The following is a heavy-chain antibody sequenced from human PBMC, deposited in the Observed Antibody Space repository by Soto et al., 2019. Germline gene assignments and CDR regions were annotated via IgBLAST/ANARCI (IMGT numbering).Heavy chain of an antibody. V-gene: IGHV3-30*18. D-gene: IGHD5-12*01. J-gene: IGHJ4*02. CDR1: GFTFSSYG. CDR3: AKNPLDGYNLSARYFDY. CDR2: ISYDGSNK. Sequence: QVQLVESGGGVVQPGRSLRLSCAASGFTFSSYGMHWVRQAPGKGLEWVAVISYDGSNKYYADSVKGRFTISRDNSKNTLYLQMNSLRAEDTAVYYCAKNPLDGYNLSARYFDYWGQGTLVTVSS.